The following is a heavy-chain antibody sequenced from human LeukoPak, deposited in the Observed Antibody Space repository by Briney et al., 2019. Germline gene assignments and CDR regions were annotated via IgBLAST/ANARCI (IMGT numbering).Heavy chain of an antibody. D-gene: IGHD3-22*01. V-gene: IGHV4-39*02. Sequence: SETLSLTCTVSGGSISSSSYYWGWIRQPPGKGLEWIGSIYYSGSTYYNPSLKSRVTISVDTSKNHFSLSLSAVTAADTAEYYCASPGPYYSETSGYLVFWGQGILVTVSS. J-gene: IGHJ4*02. CDR3: ASPGPYYSETSGYLVF. CDR1: GGSISSSSYY. CDR2: IYYSGST.